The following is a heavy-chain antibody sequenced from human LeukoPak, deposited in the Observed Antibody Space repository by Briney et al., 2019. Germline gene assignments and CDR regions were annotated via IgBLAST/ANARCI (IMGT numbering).Heavy chain of an antibody. D-gene: IGHD3-22*01. CDR1: GFTFSSYA. CDR2: INGRGDNT. Sequence: GGSLRLSCAASGFTFSSYAMNWVRQAPGKGLEWVSAINGRGDNTYYADSVKGRFTISRDNSKSTLFLQMNSLRAEDTAVYFCAKRGVVIRVILVGFHKEAYYFDSWGQGALVTVSS. V-gene: IGHV3-23*01. J-gene: IGHJ4*02. CDR3: AKRGVVIRVILVGFHKEAYYFDS.